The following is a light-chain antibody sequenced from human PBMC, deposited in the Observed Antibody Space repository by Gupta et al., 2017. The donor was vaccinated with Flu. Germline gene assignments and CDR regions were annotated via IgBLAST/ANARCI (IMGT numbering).Light chain of an antibody. CDR2: EVS. CDR1: NSDIGAYNY. CDR3: GSKGAVVV. J-gene: IGLJ2*01. Sequence: QSALTQPASVSGSPGQSIAISCTGTNSDIGAYNYVSWYQQHPGKAPKRMIYEVSNRPSGVSSRSSGSKSGTTTSLTISGLQADDEAYYYCGSKGAVVVFGGGTKLTVL. V-gene: IGLV2-14*01.